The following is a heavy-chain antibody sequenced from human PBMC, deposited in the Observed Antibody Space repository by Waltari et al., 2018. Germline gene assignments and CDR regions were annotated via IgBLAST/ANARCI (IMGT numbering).Heavy chain of an antibody. CDR3: VRGSGGYSWFDP. J-gene: IGHJ5*02. Sequence: QLQLVQSGAEVKKPGASVKVSCKASGYIFTDYYIHWVRQAPGRGLEWVGRFNPDSGGTNYAQKFQGRVTMTTDTSITTAYMELSRLTSDDTALYYCVRGSGGYSWFDPWGQGTLLTVSS. D-gene: IGHD3-10*01. CDR1: GYIFTDYY. CDR2: FNPDSGGT. V-gene: IGHV1-2*06.